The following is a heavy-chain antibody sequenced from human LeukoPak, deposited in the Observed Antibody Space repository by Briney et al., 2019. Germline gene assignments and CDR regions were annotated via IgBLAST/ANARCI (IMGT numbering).Heavy chain of an antibody. CDR2: ISSCGSTI. CDR3: ARALHSSDHIDY. V-gene: IGHV3-11*01. D-gene: IGHD5-18*01. Sequence: GGSLRLSCAASGFTFSDFYMSWIRQAPGKGREWVSFISSCGSTIYYADSVKDRFNIPRDNAKNSLYLQMNSLRAEDTAVYYCARALHSSDHIDYWGQGTLVTVSS. CDR1: GFTFSDFY. J-gene: IGHJ4*02.